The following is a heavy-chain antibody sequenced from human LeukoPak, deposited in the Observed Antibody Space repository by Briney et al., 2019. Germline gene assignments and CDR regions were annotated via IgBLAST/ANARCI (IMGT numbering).Heavy chain of an antibody. V-gene: IGHV3-9*01. CDR3: AKDIGGGEGFDY. CDR1: GFTFDDYA. Sequence: SLRLSCAASGFTFDDYAMHWVRQAPGKGLEWVSGISWNSGSIGYADSVKGRFTISRDNAKNSLYLQMNSLRAEDTALYYCAKDIGGGEGFDYWGQGTLVTVSS. J-gene: IGHJ4*02. CDR2: ISWNSGSI. D-gene: IGHD2-21*01.